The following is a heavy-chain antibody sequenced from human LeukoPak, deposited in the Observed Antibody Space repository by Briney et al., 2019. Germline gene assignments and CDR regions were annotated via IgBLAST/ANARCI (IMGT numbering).Heavy chain of an antibody. CDR1: GFTFINYS. CDR2: ISTNSAFI. CDR3: AKGIAVAPFDP. J-gene: IGHJ5*02. D-gene: IGHD6-19*01. V-gene: IGHV3-23*01. Sequence: GGSLRLSCTASGFTFINYSMNWVRQAPGKGLEWVSSISTNSAFIYYADSVKGRFTISRDNSKNTLYLQMNSLRAEDTAVYYCAKGIAVAPFDPWGQGTLVTVSS.